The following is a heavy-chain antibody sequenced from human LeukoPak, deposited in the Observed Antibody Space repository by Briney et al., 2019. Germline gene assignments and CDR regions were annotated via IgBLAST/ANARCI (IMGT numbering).Heavy chain of an antibody. CDR3: ASSLTDYYGSGSYWNGMDV. J-gene: IGHJ6*02. CDR1: GYTFTSYD. V-gene: IGHV1-8*01. D-gene: IGHD3-10*01. Sequence: ASVKVSCKASGYTFTSYDIHWVRQATGQGLEWMGWMNPNSGNTGYAQKFQGRVTMTRNTSISTAYMELSSLRSEDTAVYYCASSLTDYYGSGSYWNGMDVWGQGTTVTVSS. CDR2: MNPNSGNT.